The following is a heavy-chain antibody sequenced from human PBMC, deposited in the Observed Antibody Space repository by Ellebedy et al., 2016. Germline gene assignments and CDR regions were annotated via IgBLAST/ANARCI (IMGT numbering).Heavy chain of an antibody. CDR3: ARGLWGSPQYEYYSYYYYLDV. CDR1: GASLSGYL. D-gene: IGHD7-27*01. CDR2: NNPSGSA. V-gene: IGHV4-34*01. J-gene: IGHJ6*03. Sequence: GSLRLPXAVNGASLSGYLWSWIRQAPGKGLEWIGENNPSGSAKYNPSLKSRVSISVDTSKKQFSLNVTSVSAADTAIYYCARGLWGSPQYEYYSYYYYLDVWGKGTTVTVSS.